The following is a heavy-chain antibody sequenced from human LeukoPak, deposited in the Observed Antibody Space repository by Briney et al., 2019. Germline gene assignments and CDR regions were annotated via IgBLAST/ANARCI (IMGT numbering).Heavy chain of an antibody. Sequence: ASVKVSCKVSGYTLTELSMHWVRQAPGKGLEWMGGFDPEDGETIYAQKFQGRVTMAEDTSTDTAYMELSSLRSEDTAVYYCATGYSSSPPRFRYWGQGTLVTVSS. D-gene: IGHD6-6*01. CDR2: FDPEDGET. CDR1: GYTLTELS. V-gene: IGHV1-24*01. CDR3: ATGYSSSPPRFRY. J-gene: IGHJ4*02.